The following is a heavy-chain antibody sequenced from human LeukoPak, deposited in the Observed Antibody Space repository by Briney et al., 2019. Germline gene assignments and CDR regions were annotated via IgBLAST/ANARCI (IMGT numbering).Heavy chain of an antibody. J-gene: IGHJ4*02. Sequence: ASVKVSCKASGYTFTGYYMHWVRQAPGQGLDWMGRINPNSGGTNYAQKFQGRVTMTRDTSISTAYMELSRLRSDDTAVYYCARLRRSSGWYYFDYWGQGTLVTVSS. V-gene: IGHV1-2*06. CDR1: GYTFTGYY. CDR2: INPNSGGT. CDR3: ARLRRSSGWYYFDY. D-gene: IGHD6-19*01.